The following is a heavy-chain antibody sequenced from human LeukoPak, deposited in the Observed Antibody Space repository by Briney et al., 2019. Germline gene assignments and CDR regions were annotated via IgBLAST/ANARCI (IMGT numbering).Heavy chain of an antibody. J-gene: IGHJ1*01. Sequence: PGGSLRLSCAASGFTISTYWMHWVRPAPGKGLVWVSRINGDGSSTNYADSVKGRSTISRDNPKNTLYLQINSLRAEDTAVYYCAAYDSSGYASKYFQHWGQGTLVTVSS. CDR3: AAYDSSGYASKYFQH. D-gene: IGHD3-22*01. CDR2: INGDGSST. CDR1: GFTISTYW. V-gene: IGHV3-74*01.